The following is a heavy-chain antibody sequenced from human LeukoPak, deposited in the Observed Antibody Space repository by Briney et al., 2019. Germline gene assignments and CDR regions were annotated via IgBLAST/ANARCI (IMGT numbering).Heavy chain of an antibody. CDR2: IIPIFGTA. J-gene: IGHJ4*02. D-gene: IGHD1-26*01. CDR3: ARAHPGSYGGLYFDY. CDR1: GGTFSSYA. Sequence: ASVKVSCKASGGTFSSYAISWVRQAPGQGLEWMGGIIPIFGTANYAQKFQGRVTITTDESTNTAYMELSSLRSEDTAVYYCARAHPGSYGGLYFDYWGQGTLVTVSS. V-gene: IGHV1-69*05.